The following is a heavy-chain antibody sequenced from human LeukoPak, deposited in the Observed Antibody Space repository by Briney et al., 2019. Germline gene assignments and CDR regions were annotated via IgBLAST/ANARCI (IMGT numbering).Heavy chain of an antibody. CDR1: GFTFSSYA. CDR2: ISGSGGST. Sequence: PGGSLRLSCAASGFTFSSYAMSWVRQAPGKGLEWVSAISGSGGSTYYADSVKGRFTISRDNSKNTLYLQMNSLRAEDTAVYSCAKDPDWSLWFGEFAQLFDYGRQGTRVTVSS. D-gene: IGHD3-10*01. J-gene: IGHJ4*02. CDR3: AKDPDWSLWFGEFAQLFDY. V-gene: IGHV3-23*01.